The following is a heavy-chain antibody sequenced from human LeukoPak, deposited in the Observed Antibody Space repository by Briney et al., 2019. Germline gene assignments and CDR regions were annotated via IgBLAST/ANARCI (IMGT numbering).Heavy chain of an antibody. Sequence: GGSLRLSCAASGFTFSSYAMHWVRQAPGKGLEWVAVISYDGSNKYYADSVKGRFTISRDNSKNTLYLQMNSLRAEDTAVYYCARVYSSSWSYYFDYWGQGTLVTVSS. J-gene: IGHJ4*02. V-gene: IGHV3-30-3*01. CDR3: ARVYSSSWSYYFDY. D-gene: IGHD6-13*01. CDR1: GFTFSSYA. CDR2: ISYDGSNK.